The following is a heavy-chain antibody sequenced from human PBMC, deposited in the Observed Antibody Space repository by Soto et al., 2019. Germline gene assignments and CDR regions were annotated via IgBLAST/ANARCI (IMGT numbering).Heavy chain of an antibody. V-gene: IGHV3-48*01. J-gene: IGHJ6*03. Sequence: GESLKISCAASGFTFSSYSMNWVRQAPGKGLEWVSYISSSSSTIYYADSVKGRFTISRDNAKNSLYLQMNSLRAEDTAVYYCARAKYYDFWSGKENRHYYYYMDVWGKGTTVTVSS. CDR3: ARAKYYDFWSGKENRHYYYYMDV. D-gene: IGHD3-3*01. CDR1: GFTFSSYS. CDR2: ISSSSSTI.